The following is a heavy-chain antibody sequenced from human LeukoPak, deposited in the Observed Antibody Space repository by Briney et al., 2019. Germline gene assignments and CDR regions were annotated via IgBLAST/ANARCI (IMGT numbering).Heavy chain of an antibody. CDR3: AREPGFGEYDY. V-gene: IGHV3-30*03. CDR1: GFTFNTHV. CDR2: ISPDGGTE. J-gene: IGHJ4*02. D-gene: IGHD3-10*01. Sequence: GGSLRLSCAASGFTFNTHVMHWVRQAPGKGLEWVAAISPDGGTEFYVDSVKGRFTISRDNSRTTLYLQMESLRVEDTALYYCAREPGFGEYDYWGQGTLVTVSS.